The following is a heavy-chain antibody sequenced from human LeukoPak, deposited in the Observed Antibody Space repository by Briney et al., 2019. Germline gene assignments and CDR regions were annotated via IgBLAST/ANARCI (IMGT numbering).Heavy chain of an antibody. CDR1: GFAFTTYG. Sequence: GGSLRLSCSASGFAFTTYGMNWVRQAPGKGLEWVSGIGGSGTRTYYADSVKGRFTISRDNSKNTLYLQMNSLRDEDTAVYYCAKDSHWILFDDWGQGTLVTVSS. D-gene: IGHD2-2*03. V-gene: IGHV3-23*01. CDR3: AKDSHWILFDD. CDR2: IGGSGTRT. J-gene: IGHJ4*02.